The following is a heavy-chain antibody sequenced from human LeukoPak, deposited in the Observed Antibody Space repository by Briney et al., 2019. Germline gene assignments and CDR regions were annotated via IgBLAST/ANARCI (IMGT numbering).Heavy chain of an antibody. V-gene: IGHV3-64*02. J-gene: IGHJ4*02. CDR3: ARWGSTSCYDY. CDR1: GFTFSTYA. D-gene: IGHD2-2*01. Sequence: GGSLRLSCAASGFTFSTYAMHWVRQAPGKGLEYVSAISTNGDSTYYADSVKGGFTISRDNSKNTLFLQMGSLRADDMAVYYCARWGSTSCYDYWGREPWSPSP. CDR2: ISTNGDST.